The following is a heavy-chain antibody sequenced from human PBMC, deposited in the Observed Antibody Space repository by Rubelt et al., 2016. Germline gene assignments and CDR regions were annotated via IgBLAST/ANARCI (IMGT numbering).Heavy chain of an antibody. J-gene: IGHJ4*02. CDR3: ARGAYCSGGSCPIDY. D-gene: IGHD2-15*01. V-gene: IGHV1-2*06. CDR2: INPNSGGT. Sequence: GLEWMGRINPNSGGTNYAQKFQGRVTMTTDTSTSTAYMELRSLRSDDTAVYYCARGAYCSGGSCPIDYWGQGTLVTVSS.